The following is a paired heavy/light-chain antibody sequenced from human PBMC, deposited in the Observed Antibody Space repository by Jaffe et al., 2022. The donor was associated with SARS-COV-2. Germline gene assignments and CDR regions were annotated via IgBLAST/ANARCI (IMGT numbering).Light chain of an antibody. J-gene: IGKJ2*01. CDR1: QDIRND. V-gene: IGKV1-6*01. CDR2: AAS. CDR3: LQDYNYPYT. Sequence: AIQMTQSPSSLSASVGDRVTITCRASQDIRNDLGWYQQKPGKAPKLLIYAASSLQSGVPSRFSGSGSGTDFTLTISSLQPEDFATYYCLQDYNYPYTFGQGTNLEIK.
Heavy chain of an antibody. J-gene: IGHJ5*02. V-gene: IGHV4-34*02. CDR3: ARGLYSGSYQWGFDP. Sequence: QVQLQQWGAGLLKPSETLSLTCAVYGGSFSGYYWSWIRQPPGKGLEWIGEIIHSGRTNYNPSLKSRVTISVDTPKKQFSVKLSSVTAADTAVYYCARGLYSGSYQWGFDPWGQGTLVTVSS. D-gene: IGHD1-26*01. CDR1: GGSFSGYY. CDR2: IIHSGRT.